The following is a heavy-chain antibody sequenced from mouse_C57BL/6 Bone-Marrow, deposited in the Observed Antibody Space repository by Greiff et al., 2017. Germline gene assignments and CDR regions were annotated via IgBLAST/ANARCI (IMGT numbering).Heavy chain of an antibody. D-gene: IGHD1-1*01. CDR1: GYTFTSYW. J-gene: IGHJ2*01. CDR2: IDPSDSYT. CDR3: ARDAYYYGSSSSYYFDY. V-gene: IGHV1-59*01. Sequence: QVQLKQPGAELVRPGTSVKLSCKASGYTFTSYWMHWVKQRPGQGLEWIGVIDPSDSYTNYNQKFKGQATLTVDTSSSTAYMQLSSLTSEDSAVYYCARDAYYYGSSSSYYFDYWGQGTTLTVSS.